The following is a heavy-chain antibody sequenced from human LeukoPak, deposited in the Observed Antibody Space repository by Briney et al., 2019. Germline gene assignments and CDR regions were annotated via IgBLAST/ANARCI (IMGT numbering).Heavy chain of an antibody. CDR3: AKDNRYCSSTSCFRAFDI. Sequence: GGSLRLSCAASGFTFSSYGMSWVRQAPGKGLEWVSAISGSGGSTYYADSVKGRFTISRDNSKNTLYLQMNSLRAEDTAVYYCAKDNRYCSSTSCFRAFDIWGQGTMVTVSS. D-gene: IGHD2-2*01. V-gene: IGHV3-23*01. CDR2: ISGSGGST. J-gene: IGHJ3*02. CDR1: GFTFSSYG.